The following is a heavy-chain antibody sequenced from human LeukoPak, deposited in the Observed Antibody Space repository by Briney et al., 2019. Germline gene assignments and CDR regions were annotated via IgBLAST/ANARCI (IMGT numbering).Heavy chain of an antibody. CDR2: IYSGGRT. CDR1: GFTVSSNY. J-gene: IGHJ4*02. CDR3: GGSSVFDY. V-gene: IGHV3-53*01. Sequence: PGGSLRLSCVASGFTVSSNYMSWVRQAPGKGLEWVSVIYSGGRTYYADSVKGRFTISRDNSKNTLYLQMNSLRAEDTAVYYCGGSSVFDYWGQGTLVTVSS. D-gene: IGHD3-16*01.